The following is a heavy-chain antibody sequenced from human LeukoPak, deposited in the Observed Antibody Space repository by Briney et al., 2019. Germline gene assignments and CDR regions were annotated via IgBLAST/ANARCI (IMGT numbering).Heavy chain of an antibody. J-gene: IGHJ4*02. V-gene: IGHV1-2*02. CDR2: INPNSGGT. Sequence: ASVKVSCKASGYTFTGYYMHWVRQAPGQGLEWMGWINPNSGGTHYAQKFQGRVTMTRDTSISTAYMELRRLRSDDTAVYYCARVYCSSTSCYALDYWGQGTLVTVSS. CDR1: GYTFTGYY. D-gene: IGHD2-2*01. CDR3: ARVYCSSTSCYALDY.